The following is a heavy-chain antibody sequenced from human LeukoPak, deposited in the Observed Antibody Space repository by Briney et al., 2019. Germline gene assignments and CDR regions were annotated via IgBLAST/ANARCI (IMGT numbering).Heavy chain of an antibody. CDR2: IYYSGST. V-gene: IGHV4-39*01. Sequence: KPSETLFLTCTVSGGSLSSSSYYWGWVRQPPGEGLEWIGSIYYSGSTYYNPSLKSRVTISVDTSKNQFSLKLSSVTAADTAVYYCARHFLLRLFDPWGQGTLVTVSS. CDR1: GGSLSSSSYY. J-gene: IGHJ5*02. CDR3: ARHFLLRLFDP. D-gene: IGHD3-16*01.